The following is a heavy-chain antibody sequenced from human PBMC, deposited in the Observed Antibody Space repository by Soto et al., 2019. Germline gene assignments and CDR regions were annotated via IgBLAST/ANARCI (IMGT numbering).Heavy chain of an antibody. CDR3: AREDYSNYLYYYGMDV. CDR2: ISSSSSTI. J-gene: IGHJ6*02. D-gene: IGHD4-4*01. V-gene: IGHV3-48*02. Sequence: GGSLRLSCAASGFTFSSYSMNWVRQAPGKGLEWVSYISSSSSTIYYADSVKGRFTISRDNAKNSLYLQMNSLRDEDTAVYYCAREDYSNYLYYYGMDVWGQGTTVTVSS. CDR1: GFTFSSYS.